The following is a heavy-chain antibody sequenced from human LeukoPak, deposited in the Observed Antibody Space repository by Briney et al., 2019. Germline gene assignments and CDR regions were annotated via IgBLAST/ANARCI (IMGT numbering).Heavy chain of an antibody. D-gene: IGHD3-10*01. Sequence: ASVKVSCKASGYTFTGYYMHWVRQAPGQGLEWMGWINPNSGGTNYAQKFQGRVTMTRDTSISTAYMELSRLRSDDTAVYYCARASMVRGVIRDYWGQGTLVTVSS. CDR1: GYTFTGYY. J-gene: IGHJ4*02. CDR2: INPNSGGT. CDR3: ARASMVRGVIRDY. V-gene: IGHV1-2*02.